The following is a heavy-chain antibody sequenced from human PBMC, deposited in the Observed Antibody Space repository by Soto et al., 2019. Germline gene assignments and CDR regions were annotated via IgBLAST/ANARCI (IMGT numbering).Heavy chain of an antibody. CDR1: GYTFTSYS. CDR2: ISAYNGNT. CDR3: ARVQYTWFDP. Sequence: QIQLVQSGAEVKKPGASVKVSCKTSGYTFTSYSITWVRQAPGQGLEWMGWISAYNGNTNYAQNLQGRVTMTTDTSTSTAYMELRSLRSDDTAVYYFARVQYTWFDPWGQGTLVTVSS. J-gene: IGHJ5*02. V-gene: IGHV1-18*04.